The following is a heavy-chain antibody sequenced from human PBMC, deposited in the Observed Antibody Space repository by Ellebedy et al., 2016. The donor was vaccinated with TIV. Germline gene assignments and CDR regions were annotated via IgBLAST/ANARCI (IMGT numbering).Heavy chain of an antibody. V-gene: IGHV3-74*01. CDR2: INNDGSGT. J-gene: IGHJ4*02. Sequence: GGSLRLSXAASGFTFSGDWMHWVRQVPGKGLVWVSRINNDGSGTSYADSVKGRFTISRDNAKNTVYLQMNSLRQEDTAVYYCATVFDYWGQGILVTVSS. CDR3: ATVFDY. CDR1: GFTFSGDW.